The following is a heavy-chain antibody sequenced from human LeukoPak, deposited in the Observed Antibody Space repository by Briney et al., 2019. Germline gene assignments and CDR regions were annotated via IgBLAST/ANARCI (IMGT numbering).Heavy chain of an antibody. Sequence: ASVKVSCKASGYTFTGYYMHWVRQAPGQGLEWMGWINPNSGGTNYAQKFQGWVTMTRDTSVSTAYMELSRLRSVDTAVYYCARDRDYYGSGSLDYWGQGTLVTVSS. CDR2: INPNSGGT. J-gene: IGHJ4*02. CDR3: ARDRDYYGSGSLDY. V-gene: IGHV1-2*04. CDR1: GYTFTGYY. D-gene: IGHD3-10*01.